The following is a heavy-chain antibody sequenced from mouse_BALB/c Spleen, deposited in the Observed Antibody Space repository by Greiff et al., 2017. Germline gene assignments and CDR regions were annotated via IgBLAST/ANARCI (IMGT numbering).Heavy chain of an antibody. D-gene: IGHD2-2*01. CDR2: ISSGSSTI. J-gene: IGHJ4*01. V-gene: IGHV5-17*02. CDR3: ARHYGYDGAMDY. CDR1: GFTFSSFG. Sequence: EVMLVESGGGLVQPGGSRKLSCAASGFTFSSFGMHWVRQAPEKGLEWVAYISSGSSTIYYADTVKGRFTISRDNPKNTLFLQMTSLRSEDTAMYYCARHYGYDGAMDYWGQGTSVTVSS.